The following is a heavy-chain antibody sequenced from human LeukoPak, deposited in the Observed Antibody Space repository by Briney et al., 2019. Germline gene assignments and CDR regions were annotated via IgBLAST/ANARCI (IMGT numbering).Heavy chain of an antibody. Sequence: PGGSLRLSCAASGFTFSSYAMPWVRRAPGKGLEWVAVISYDGSNKYYADSVKGRFTISRDNSKNTLYLQMNSLRAEDTAVYYCARAYYYYGMDVWGQGTTVTVSS. CDR2: ISYDGSNK. CDR1: GFTFSSYA. CDR3: ARAYYYYGMDV. V-gene: IGHV3-30-3*01. J-gene: IGHJ6*02.